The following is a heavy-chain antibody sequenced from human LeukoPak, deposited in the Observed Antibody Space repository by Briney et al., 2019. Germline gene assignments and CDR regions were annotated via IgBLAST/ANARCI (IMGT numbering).Heavy chain of an antibody. J-gene: IGHJ4*02. CDR2: LGFDGSND. V-gene: IGHV3-33*01. CDR1: GFTFRGYG. Sequence: PGGSLSLSCAASGFTFRGYGLHWVRKAQGKGLEGGEVLGFDGSNDDYAHSVKGRFTISRDNSKNTLYLQMNSLRAEDTAVYYCARSIPRYDGSAYYPDYWGQGTLVTVSS. D-gene: IGHD3-22*01. CDR3: ARSIPRYDGSAYYPDY.